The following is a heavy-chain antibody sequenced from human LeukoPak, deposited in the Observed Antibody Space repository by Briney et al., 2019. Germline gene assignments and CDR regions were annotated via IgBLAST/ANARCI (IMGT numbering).Heavy chain of an antibody. CDR3: ARETYYYDSSGYYYFDY. J-gene: IGHJ4*02. CDR1: GGTFSSYA. V-gene: IGHV1-69*04. CDR2: IIPVLGIA. D-gene: IGHD3-22*01. Sequence: GSSVKVSCKASGGTFSSYAISWVRQAPGQGLEWMGRIIPVLGIANYAQKFQGRVTITADKSTSTAYMELSSLRSEDTAVYYCARETYYYDSSGYYYFDYWGQGTLVTVSS.